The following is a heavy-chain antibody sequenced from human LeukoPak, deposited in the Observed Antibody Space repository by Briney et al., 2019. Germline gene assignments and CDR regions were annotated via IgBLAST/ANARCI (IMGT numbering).Heavy chain of an antibody. CDR1: GYTFTSYD. V-gene: IGHV1-8*03. CDR3: ARGEYSSSYDLDY. J-gene: IGHJ4*02. Sequence: GASVKVSCKAFGYTFTSYDINWVRQATGQGLEWMGWMNPNSGNTGYAQKFQGRVTITRNTSISTAYMELSSLRSEDTAVYYCARGEYSSSYDLDYWGQGTLVTVSS. D-gene: IGHD6-6*01. CDR2: MNPNSGNT.